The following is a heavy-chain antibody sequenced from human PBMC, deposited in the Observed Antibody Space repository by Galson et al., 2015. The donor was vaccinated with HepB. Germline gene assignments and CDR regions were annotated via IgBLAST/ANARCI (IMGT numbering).Heavy chain of an antibody. CDR1: GYSFTSYW. CDR2: IHPGDSNT. V-gene: IGHV5-51*03. J-gene: IGHJ6*03. CDR3: ARLYCSSTSCSSYYYYYMDV. D-gene: IGHD2-2*01. Sequence: QSGAEVKKPGESLKISCKGSGYSFTSYWIGWVRQMPGKGLEWMGIIHPGDSNTRYNPTFQGQVTISADKSISTAYLQWSSLKASDTAIYYCARLYCSSTSCSSYYYYYMDVWGKGTTVTVSS.